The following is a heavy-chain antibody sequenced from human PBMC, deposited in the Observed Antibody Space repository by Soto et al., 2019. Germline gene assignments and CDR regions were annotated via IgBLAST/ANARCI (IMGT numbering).Heavy chain of an antibody. CDR1: RYSFAGYW. CDR2: IDPSDSQT. J-gene: IGHJ4*02. CDR3: ASEDTAMQFRGPGY. V-gene: IGHV5-10-1*01. Sequence: GESLKISCKGSRYSFAGYWITWVRQKPGKGLEWMGRIDPSDSQTYYSPSFRGHVTISATKSITTVFLQWSSLRASDTAMYYCASEDTAMQFRGPGYWGQGTLVTVS. D-gene: IGHD5-18*01.